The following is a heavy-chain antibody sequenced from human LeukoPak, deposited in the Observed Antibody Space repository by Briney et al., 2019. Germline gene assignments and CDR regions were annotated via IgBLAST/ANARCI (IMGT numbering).Heavy chain of an antibody. J-gene: IGHJ3*02. CDR3: ARNIVVVVAATYAFDI. Sequence: SETLSLTCAVSGYSISSGYYWGWIRQPPGKGLEWIGSIYHSGSTYYNPSLKSRVTISVDTSKNQSSLKLSSVTAADTAVYYCARNIVVVVAATYAFDIWGQGTMVTVSS. CDR2: IYHSGST. V-gene: IGHV4-38-2*01. CDR1: GYSISSGYY. D-gene: IGHD2-15*01.